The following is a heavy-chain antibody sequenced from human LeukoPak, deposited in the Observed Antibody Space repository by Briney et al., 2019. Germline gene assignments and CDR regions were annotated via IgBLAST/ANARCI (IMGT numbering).Heavy chain of an antibody. CDR3: AADQLLYPDS. CDR1: GGSISSYY. Sequence: SETLSLTCTVSGGSISSYYWSWIRQPPGKGLEWIGYVYYSGSTNYNPSLKSRVTISIDTSRTQFSLKLSSVTAADTAVYYCAADQLLYPDSWGQGTLVTVSS. V-gene: IGHV4-59*08. D-gene: IGHD2-2*02. J-gene: IGHJ5*01. CDR2: VYYSGST.